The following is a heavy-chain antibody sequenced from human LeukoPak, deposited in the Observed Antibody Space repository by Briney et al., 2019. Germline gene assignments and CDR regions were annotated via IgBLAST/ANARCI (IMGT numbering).Heavy chain of an antibody. D-gene: IGHD6-13*01. J-gene: IGHJ6*02. V-gene: IGHV3-21*01. Sequence: GGSLRLSCAASGFTFSSYSMNWVRQAPGKGLEWVSSISSSSSYIYYADSVKDRFTISRDNAKNSLYLQMNSLRAEDTAVYYCARDPIPTPGIAAAALPDYYYGMDVWGQGTTVTVSS. CDR1: GFTFSSYS. CDR3: ARDPIPTPGIAAAALPDYYYGMDV. CDR2: ISSSSSYI.